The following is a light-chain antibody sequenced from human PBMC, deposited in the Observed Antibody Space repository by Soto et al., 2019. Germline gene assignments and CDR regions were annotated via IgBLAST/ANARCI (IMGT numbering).Light chain of an antibody. CDR2: DAS. CDR1: QDITKY. CDR3: QQYDNIPLT. J-gene: IGKJ4*01. Sequence: DVQMTQSPSSLSASIGDRVTITCQASQDITKYLIWFQQKPGTAPKLVIYDASNLETGVTSRFSGSGSGTDFTFTISSLQPEDIATYYCQQYDNIPLTFGGGTKVEIK. V-gene: IGKV1-33*01.